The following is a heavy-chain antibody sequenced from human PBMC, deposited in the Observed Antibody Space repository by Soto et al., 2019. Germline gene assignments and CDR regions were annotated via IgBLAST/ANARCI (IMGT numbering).Heavy chain of an antibody. V-gene: IGHV4-31*03. Sequence: SETLSLTCTVSGGSISSGGYYWSWIRQHPGKGLEWTGYIYYSGSTYYNPSLKSRVTISVDTSKNQFSLKLSSVTAADTAVYYCARVGPENWFDPWGQGTLVTVSS. CDR2: IYYSGST. CDR1: GGSISSGGYY. J-gene: IGHJ5*02. D-gene: IGHD2-15*01. CDR3: ARVGPENWFDP.